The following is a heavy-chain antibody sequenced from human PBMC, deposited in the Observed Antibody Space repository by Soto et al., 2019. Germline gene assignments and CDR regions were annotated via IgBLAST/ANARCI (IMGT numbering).Heavy chain of an antibody. CDR2: VREDGSEI. D-gene: IGHD6-19*01. V-gene: IGHV3-7*05. CDR1: GFTFSNHW. J-gene: IGHJ4*02. Sequence: EVHLVESGGGLVQSGGSLSLSCAASGFTFSNHWMTWVRQAPGKGLVLVASVREDGSEIYYGDSVKGRFTISRDNAKNSRFLQLNSLSAEDTAMYYCARDPGISSGWYYFDYWGQGTLVSVAS. CDR3: ARDPGISSGWYYFDY.